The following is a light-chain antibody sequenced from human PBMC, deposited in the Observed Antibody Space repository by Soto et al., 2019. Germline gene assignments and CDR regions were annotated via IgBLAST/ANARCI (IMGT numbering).Light chain of an antibody. CDR3: SSYTSTSAYVV. J-gene: IGLJ2*01. CDR1: SSDVGGYRY. V-gene: IGLV2-14*01. CDR2: DVS. Sequence: QSALTQTASVSGSPGQSITISCTGTSSDVGGYRYVSWYQQHPGKVPKLIIYDVSNRPSGISDHFSGSKSANTASLTISGLQAEDEADYYCSSYTSTSAYVVFGGGTKLTVL.